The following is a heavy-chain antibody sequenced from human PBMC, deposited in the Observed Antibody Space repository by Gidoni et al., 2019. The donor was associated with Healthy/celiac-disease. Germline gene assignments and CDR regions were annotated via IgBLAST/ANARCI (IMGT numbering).Heavy chain of an antibody. CDR2: IKQDGSEK. CDR3: ARDHYYDSSGYYGVDAFDI. V-gene: IGHV3-7*04. J-gene: IGHJ3*02. CDR1: GFTSSSHW. D-gene: IGHD3-22*01. Sequence: EVQLVDSGGGLVQPGGSLRLSCPASGFTSSSHWMSWVRQAPGKGLEWVANIKQDGSEKYYVDSGKGRFTISRDNAKNSLDLQMNSLRAEDTAVYYCARDHYYDSSGYYGVDAFDIWGQGTMVTVSS.